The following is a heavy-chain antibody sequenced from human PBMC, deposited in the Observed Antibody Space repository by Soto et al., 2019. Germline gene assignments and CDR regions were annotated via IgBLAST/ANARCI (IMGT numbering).Heavy chain of an antibody. CDR1: GFTFSSYG. CDR2: IWYDGSNK. CDR3: ARDPNYYDSSGYSDY. Sequence: VQLVESGGGVVQPGRSLRLSCAASGFTFSSYGMHWVRQAPGKGLEWVAVIWYDGSNKYYADSVKGRFTISRDNSKNTLYLQMNSLRAEDTAVYYCARDPNYYDSSGYSDYWGQGTLVTVSS. J-gene: IGHJ4*02. D-gene: IGHD3-22*01. V-gene: IGHV3-33*01.